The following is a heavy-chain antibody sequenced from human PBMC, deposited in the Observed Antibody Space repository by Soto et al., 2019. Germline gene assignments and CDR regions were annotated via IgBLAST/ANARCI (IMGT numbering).Heavy chain of an antibody. CDR2: ISSIISYI. V-gene: IGHV3-21*01. CDR1: GFTFSSYS. CDR3: ARVRFSELLLDY. D-gene: IGHD1-7*01. Sequence: GGSLRLSCAASGFTFSSYSMNWVRQALGKGLEWVSSISSIISYIYYADSVKGRFTISRDNAKNSLYLQMNSLRAEDTAVYYCARVRFSELLLDYWGQGTLVTVSS. J-gene: IGHJ4*02.